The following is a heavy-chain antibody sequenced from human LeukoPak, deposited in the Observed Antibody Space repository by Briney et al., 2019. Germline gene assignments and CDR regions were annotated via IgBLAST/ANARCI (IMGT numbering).Heavy chain of an antibody. CDR3: ARVGEAPLWFGDSGEKYYFDY. CDR1: GYTFTNYG. D-gene: IGHD3-10*01. CDR2: INPSGGST. Sequence: ASVKVSCKASGYTFTNYGIGWVRQAPGQGLEWMGIINPSGGSTSYAQKFQGRVTMTRDMSTSTVYMELSSLRSEDTAVYYCARVGEAPLWFGDSGEKYYFDYWGQGTLVTVSS. J-gene: IGHJ4*02. V-gene: IGHV1-46*01.